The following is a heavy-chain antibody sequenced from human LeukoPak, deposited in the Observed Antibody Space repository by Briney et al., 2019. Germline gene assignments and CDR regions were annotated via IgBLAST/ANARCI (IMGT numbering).Heavy chain of an antibody. V-gene: IGHV3-23*01. Sequence: GGSLRLSCAASGFTFSIYAMSWVRQGTGKGLEWFSSTSSGGELTFYADYVKGRSTISRDNSKNTLYLQMNSLRAEDTAVYYCAKDRPNYYHDNGHYYRRGGDCWGQGTLVTVSS. J-gene: IGHJ4*02. D-gene: IGHD3-22*01. CDR2: TSSGGELT. CDR3: AKDRPNYYHDNGHYYRRGGDC. CDR1: GFTFSIYA.